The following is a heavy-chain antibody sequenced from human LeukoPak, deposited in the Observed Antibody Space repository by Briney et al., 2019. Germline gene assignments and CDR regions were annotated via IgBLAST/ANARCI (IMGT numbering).Heavy chain of an antibody. CDR1: GFTFSNFG. D-gene: IGHD3-10*01. Sequence: GGSLRLSCAASGFTFSNFGMSWVRQAPGKGLEWVSTLSDSGASTYYADPVMGRFTISRDNSKNTLYLQMDSLRAEDTAVYYCAKSSSMVRGGPFDYWAQGTLVTVSS. J-gene: IGHJ4*02. CDR3: AKSSSMVRGGPFDY. V-gene: IGHV3-23*01. CDR2: LSDSGAST.